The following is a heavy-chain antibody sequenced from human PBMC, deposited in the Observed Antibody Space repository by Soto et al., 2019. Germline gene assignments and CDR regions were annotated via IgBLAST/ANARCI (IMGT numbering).Heavy chain of an antibody. V-gene: IGHV4-34*01. Sequence: SETVSLTCAVYGGSFSGHSWTWIRQSPGKGLEWIGDINHSGRVNYSPSLKSRVTISLDTSKNQFSLTLSAVTAADTAMYYCSTRAYDTNGYYRFDPWGQGTLVTVSS. CDR2: INHSGRV. CDR3: STRAYDTNGYYRFDP. D-gene: IGHD3-22*01. J-gene: IGHJ5*01. CDR1: GGSFSGHS.